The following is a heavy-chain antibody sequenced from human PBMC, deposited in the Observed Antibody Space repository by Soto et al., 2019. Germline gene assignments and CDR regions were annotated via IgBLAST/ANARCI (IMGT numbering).Heavy chain of an antibody. Sequence: QITLNESGPTVVKPAETLTLTCTFSGFSLTTSGVGVCWIRQSPGKAPEWLALIYWDDDKRYSASLKSRLTITKDTSKHQVVLTMASVDPADTATYYCAHRILRTVFGLVTTTAIYFDFWGQGTPVVVSS. CDR3: AHRILRTVFGLVTTTAIYFDF. V-gene: IGHV2-5*02. J-gene: IGHJ4*02. CDR2: IYWDDDK. D-gene: IGHD3-3*01. CDR1: GFSLTTSGVG.